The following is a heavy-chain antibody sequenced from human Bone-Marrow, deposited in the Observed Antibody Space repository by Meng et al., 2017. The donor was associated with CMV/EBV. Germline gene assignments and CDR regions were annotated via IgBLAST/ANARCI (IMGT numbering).Heavy chain of an antibody. CDR3: ARSEWIQLWLLTRYRDTYYFDY. J-gene: IGHJ4*02. Sequence: SETLSLTCTVSGGSVSSGSYYWSWIRQPPGKGLEWIGYIYYSGSTNYNPSLKSRVTISVDTSKNQFSLKLSSVTAADTAVYYCARSEWIQLWLLTRYRDTYYFDYWGQGTLVTVSS. D-gene: IGHD5-18*01. CDR2: IYYSGST. CDR1: GGSVSSGSYY. V-gene: IGHV4-61*01.